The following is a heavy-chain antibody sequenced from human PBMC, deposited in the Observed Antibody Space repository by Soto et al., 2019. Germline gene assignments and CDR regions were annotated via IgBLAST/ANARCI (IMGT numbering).Heavy chain of an antibody. CDR2: IKYDGSET. CDR3: VRGLYSRSY. D-gene: IGHD3-22*01. Sequence: EVQLVESGGAVVQPGGSLTLSCVASGFVFSNNWMSWVRQAPGKGLQWVANIKYDGSETNYEESVKGRFTISRENAKTSVYLQMNRLRVEDAAVYFCVRGLYSRSYWGQGTLVTVSS. V-gene: IGHV3-7*03. CDR1: GFVFSNNW. J-gene: IGHJ1*01.